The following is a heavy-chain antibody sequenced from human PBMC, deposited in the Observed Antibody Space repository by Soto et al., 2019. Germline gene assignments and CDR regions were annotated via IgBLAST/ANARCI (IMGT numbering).Heavy chain of an antibody. D-gene: IGHD3-3*01. Sequence: EVHLMESGGGWVQPGRSLRLSCAASGFTFDNYAMHWVRQAPGKGLEWVSGISWNSGNIGYADSVKGRFTIARDNAQTSLYLEMNSLRAEDTALYYCAKSLKIFGLATTRSGPLDSWGQGALVTFSS. CDR2: ISWNSGNI. CDR3: AKSLKIFGLATTRSGPLDS. CDR1: GFTFDNYA. J-gene: IGHJ4*02. V-gene: IGHV3-9*01.